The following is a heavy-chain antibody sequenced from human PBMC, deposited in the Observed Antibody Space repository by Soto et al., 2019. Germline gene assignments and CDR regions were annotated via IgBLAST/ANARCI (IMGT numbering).Heavy chain of an antibody. J-gene: IGHJ5*02. D-gene: IGHD3-10*01. CDR1: GYTFTRDQ. Sequence: GASVKVSCKASGYTFTRDQIHWVRQAPGQGLEWMGMIDPSGGKTNYAQKFQGRVTMTRDTSTSKVYMALSSLRSEDTAIYFCGRVMRSLLSITALDTWGQGTLVTVSS. CDR2: IDPSGGKT. V-gene: IGHV1-46*01. CDR3: GRVMRSLLSITALDT.